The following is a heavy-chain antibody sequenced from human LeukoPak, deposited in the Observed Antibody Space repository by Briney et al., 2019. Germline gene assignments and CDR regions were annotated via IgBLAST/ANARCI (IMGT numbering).Heavy chain of an antibody. D-gene: IGHD6-13*01. J-gene: IGHJ6*03. CDR2: IRYDGSNK. CDR3: AKDAGIAAAGLPYYYYYMDV. V-gene: IGHV3-30*02. Sequence: PGGSLRLSCAGSGFTFSSYGMHWVRQAPGKGLEWMAFIRYDGSNKYYADSVKGRFTISRDNSKNTLYLQMNSLRAEDTAVYYCAKDAGIAAAGLPYYYYYMDVWGKGTTVTISS. CDR1: GFTFSSYG.